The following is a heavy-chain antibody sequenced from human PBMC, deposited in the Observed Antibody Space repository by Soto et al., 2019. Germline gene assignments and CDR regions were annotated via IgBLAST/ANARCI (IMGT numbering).Heavy chain of an antibody. CDR3: ARILREGDFWSGSTTVNYYMDV. D-gene: IGHD3-3*01. CDR2: IFSNDEK. CDR1: GFSLSNARMG. V-gene: IGHV2-26*01. J-gene: IGHJ6*03. Sequence: ESGPTLVNPTETLTLTCTVSGFSLSNARMGVSWIRQPPGKALEWLAHIFSNDEKSYSTSLKSRLTISKDTSKSQVVLTMTNMDPVDTATYYCARILREGDFWSGSTTVNYYMDVWGKGTTVTVSS.